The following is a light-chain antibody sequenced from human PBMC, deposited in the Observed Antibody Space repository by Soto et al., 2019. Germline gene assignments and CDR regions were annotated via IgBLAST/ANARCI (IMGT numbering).Light chain of an antibody. Sequence: RATLSCRSSQAVSSTYLAWYQQRLGQAPRLLIFGASSRATGIPDRFSGSGSGTDFTLSISRFEPEAFAGFHGQLSGSASLLNSFDDGTKVDIK. CDR2: GAS. V-gene: IGKV3-20*01. CDR1: QAVSSTY. J-gene: IGKJ2*03. CDR3: QLSGSASLLNS.